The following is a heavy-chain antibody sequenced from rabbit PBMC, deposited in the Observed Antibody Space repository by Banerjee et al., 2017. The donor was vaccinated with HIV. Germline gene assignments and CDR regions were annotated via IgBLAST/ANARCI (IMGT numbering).Heavy chain of an antibody. CDR2: IYAGSSGNI. Sequence: QSLEESGGDLVKPGASLTLTCTASGFSFSSGYDMCWVRQAPGKGLEWIACIYAGSSGNIYYANWAKGRFTISKTSSTTVTLQMTSLTAADTATYFCARDRGDSSGVWFDPWGPGTLVTVS. CDR1: GFSFSSGYD. D-gene: IGHD1-1*01. V-gene: IGHV1S40*01. J-gene: IGHJ2*01. CDR3: ARDRGDSSGVWFDP.